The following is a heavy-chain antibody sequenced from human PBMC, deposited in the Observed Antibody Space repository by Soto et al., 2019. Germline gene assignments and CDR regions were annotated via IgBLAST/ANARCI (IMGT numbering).Heavy chain of an antibody. Sequence: GGSLRLSCAASGFTFSSYGMHWVRQAPGKGLEWVAVISYDGSNKYYADSVKGRFTISRDNSKNTLYLQMNSLRAEDTAVYYCAKDKQWLNQYYGMDVWGQGTTVTVSS. V-gene: IGHV3-30*18. CDR2: ISYDGSNK. J-gene: IGHJ6*02. CDR3: AKDKQWLNQYYGMDV. CDR1: GFTFSSYG. D-gene: IGHD6-19*01.